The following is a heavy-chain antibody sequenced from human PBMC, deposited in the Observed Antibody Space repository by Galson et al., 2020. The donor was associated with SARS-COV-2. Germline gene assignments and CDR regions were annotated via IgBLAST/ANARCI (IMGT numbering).Heavy chain of an antibody. CDR3: ARYYGSGRGWFDP. V-gene: IGHV4-31*03. J-gene: IGHJ5*02. CDR1: GGSISSGGYY. CDR2: IYYSGST. D-gene: IGHD3-10*01. Sequence: SETLSLTCTVSGGSISSGGYYWSWIRQHPGMGLEWIGYIYYSGSTYYNPSLKSRVTISLDTSKNQFSLNRSSVTAADTAVYYCARYYGSGRGWFDPWGHGTLVTGSS.